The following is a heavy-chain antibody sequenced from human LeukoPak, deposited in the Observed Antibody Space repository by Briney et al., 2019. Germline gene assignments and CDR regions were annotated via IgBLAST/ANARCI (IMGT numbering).Heavy chain of an antibody. J-gene: IGHJ3*02. V-gene: IGHV4-34*01. CDR1: GGTFSGYY. CDR2: INHSGST. Sequence: SETLSLTCAVYGGTFSGYYWSWIRQPPGKGLEWIGEINHSGSTNYNPSLKGRVTISVDTSKNPFSLKLSSVTAADTAVYYCARGELYSGSYSDAFDIWGQGTIVTASS. D-gene: IGHD1-26*01. CDR3: ARGELYSGSYSDAFDI.